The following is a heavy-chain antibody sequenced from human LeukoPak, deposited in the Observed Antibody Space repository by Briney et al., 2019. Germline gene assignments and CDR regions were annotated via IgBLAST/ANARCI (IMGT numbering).Heavy chain of an antibody. V-gene: IGHV1-69*04. Sequence: SVKVSCKASGGTLRNYAISWVRQAPGQGLEWMGKIIYILDITNYAQKFQGRVTITADKSTSTAYMELSSLRSEDTAVYYCARGGLRAVAGPFDIWGQGTMVTISS. CDR1: GGTLRNYA. CDR2: IIYILDIT. CDR3: ARGGLRAVAGPFDI. J-gene: IGHJ3*02. D-gene: IGHD6-19*01.